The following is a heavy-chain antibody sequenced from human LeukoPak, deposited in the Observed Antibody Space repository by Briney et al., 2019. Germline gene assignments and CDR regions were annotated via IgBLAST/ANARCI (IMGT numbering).Heavy chain of an antibody. CDR3: AKDSSSSWFGGDSK. V-gene: IGHV3-30*18. CDR2: ISHDGSNK. D-gene: IGHD6-13*01. Sequence: GGSLRLSCAASGFTFSNYGLHWVRQAPGKGLEWVALISHDGSNKNYADSVKGRFTISRDNSKDTLCLHMNSLRAEDTAVYYCAKDSSSSWFGGDSKWGQGTLVTVSS. CDR1: GFTFSNYG. J-gene: IGHJ4*02.